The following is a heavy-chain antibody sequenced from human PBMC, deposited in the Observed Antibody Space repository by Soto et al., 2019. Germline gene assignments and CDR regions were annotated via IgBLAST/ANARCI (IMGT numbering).Heavy chain of an antibody. V-gene: IGHV1-46*01. Sequence: QVHLVQSGAEVQKPGAAVKVSCKASGYTFIHYYIHWVRQAPGQGLVLLAIINPNGGSTNYEHKFRGRLTVTSHTSTTTVSMELNSLESDDTAVYYCARSLRQGDFWGQGTLVTVSS. D-gene: IGHD2-21*01. J-gene: IGHJ4*02. CDR1: GYTFIHYY. CDR2: INPNGGST. CDR3: ARSLRQGDF.